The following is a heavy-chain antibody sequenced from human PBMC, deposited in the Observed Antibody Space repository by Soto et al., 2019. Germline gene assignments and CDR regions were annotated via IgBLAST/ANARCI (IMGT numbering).Heavy chain of an antibody. J-gene: IGHJ4*02. CDR1: GGSFSGYY. Sequence: TSETLSLTCAVYGGSFSGYYWSWIRQPPGKGLEWIGEINHSGSTNYNPSLKSRVTISVDTSKNQFSLRLTSVTAADTAVYYCATHPPYGPLDHWGQGTLVTVS. D-gene: IGHD4-17*01. CDR3: ATHPPYGPLDH. CDR2: INHSGST. V-gene: IGHV4-34*01.